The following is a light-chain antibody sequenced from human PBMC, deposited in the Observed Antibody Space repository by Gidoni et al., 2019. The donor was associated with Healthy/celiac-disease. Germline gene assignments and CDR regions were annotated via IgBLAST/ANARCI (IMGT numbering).Light chain of an antibody. Sequence: PMTHTPSSLSASVGDRVTITCRASQSISSYLNWYQQKPGKAPKLLIYAASSLQSGVPSRFSGSGSGTDFTLTISSLQPEDFATYYCQQSYSTPPTFGQGTKVEIK. CDR2: AAS. V-gene: IGKV1-39*01. CDR3: QQSYSTPPT. CDR1: QSISSY. J-gene: IGKJ1*01.